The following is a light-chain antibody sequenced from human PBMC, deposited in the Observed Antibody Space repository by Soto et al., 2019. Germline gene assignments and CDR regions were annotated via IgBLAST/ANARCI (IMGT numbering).Light chain of an antibody. CDR3: QQYADSPKT. V-gene: IGKV3-15*01. CDR2: AAS. J-gene: IGKJ1*01. Sequence: EILITQSPDTLYVSPGESATLSCRASQSVSDRVVWYQQKSGQPPSLLIYAASTRAAGVPARFSGSGSGTEFTLTISRLQSEDFAVYFCQQYADSPKTFGQGTKVDIK. CDR1: QSVSDR.